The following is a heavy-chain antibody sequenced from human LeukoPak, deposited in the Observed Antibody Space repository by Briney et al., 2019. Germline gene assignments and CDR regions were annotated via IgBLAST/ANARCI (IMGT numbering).Heavy chain of an antibody. J-gene: IGHJ4*02. CDR2: IKRDGSEK. CDR3: TRLSEMIRGPQVICYFDY. Sequence: GGSLRLSCAASGFTFNGYSMNWVRQAPGKGLEWVANIKRDGSEKYYVDSVKGRFTISRDNAKHSLYLQMNSLRAEDTAVYFCTRLSEMIRGPQVICYFDYWGQGTLVTVSA. V-gene: IGHV3-7*01. CDR1: GFTFNGYS. D-gene: IGHD3-10*01.